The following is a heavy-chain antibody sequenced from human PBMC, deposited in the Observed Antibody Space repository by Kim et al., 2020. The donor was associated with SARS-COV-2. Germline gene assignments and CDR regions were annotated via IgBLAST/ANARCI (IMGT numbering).Heavy chain of an antibody. V-gene: IGHV1-18*01. J-gene: IGHJ6*02. Sequence: YARKRQGRVTMTADTSTRTAYMELRSLRSDDTAVYYCGRFLDPGYYGMDVWGQGTTVTVSS. D-gene: IGHD3-3*01. CDR3: GRFLDPGYYGMDV.